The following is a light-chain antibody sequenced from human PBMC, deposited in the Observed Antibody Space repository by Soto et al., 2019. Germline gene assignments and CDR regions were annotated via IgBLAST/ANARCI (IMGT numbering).Light chain of an antibody. J-gene: IGLJ1*01. CDR2: EVR. V-gene: IGLV2-14*01. CDR3: TSYTTSSTLYD. CDR1: SSDVGDYNY. Sequence: QSALTQPASVSGSPGQSITISCTGTSSDVGDYNYVSWYQHHPGKAPKLMIYEVRNRPSGVSNRFSGSKSGNTASLTISGIQAEDEADYYCTSYTTSSTLYDFGTGTKLTVL.